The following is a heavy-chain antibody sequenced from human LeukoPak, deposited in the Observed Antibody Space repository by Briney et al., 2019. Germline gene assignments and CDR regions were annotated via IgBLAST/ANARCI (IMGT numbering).Heavy chain of an antibody. Sequence: PSETLSLTCTVSGGSISSGSYYWSWIRQPAGKGLEWIGRIYTSGSTNYNPSLKSRVTISVDTSKNQFSLKLSSATAADTAVYYCARERYTIFGVVIIKYFDYWGQGTLVTVSS. CDR2: IYTSGST. CDR1: GGSISSGSYY. J-gene: IGHJ4*02. D-gene: IGHD3-3*01. CDR3: ARERYTIFGVVIIKYFDY. V-gene: IGHV4-61*02.